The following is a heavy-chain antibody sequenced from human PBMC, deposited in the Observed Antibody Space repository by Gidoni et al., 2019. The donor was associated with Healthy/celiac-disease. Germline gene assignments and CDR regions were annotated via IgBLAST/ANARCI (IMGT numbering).Heavy chain of an antibody. Sequence: QMQLVQSWPEVKKPGTSVTVSCKASGFTFTSSAVQWVRQARGQRLEWIGWIVVGSGNTNYAQKFQERVTITRDMSTSTAYMELSSLRSEDTAVYYCAATYDYGGQPDYWGQGTLVTVSS. CDR3: AATYDYGGQPDY. D-gene: IGHD4-17*01. J-gene: IGHJ4*02. V-gene: IGHV1-58*01. CDR2: IVVGSGNT. CDR1: GFTFTSSA.